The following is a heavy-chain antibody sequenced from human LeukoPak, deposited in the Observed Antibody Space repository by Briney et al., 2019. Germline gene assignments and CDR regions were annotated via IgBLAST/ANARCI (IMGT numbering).Heavy chain of an antibody. J-gene: IGHJ5*02. CDR2: TYYRSKWYN. CDR3: ARVVPYSSGWSPSRRWFDP. CDR1: GETVSSTRAA. Sequence: SQTLSLTCAISGETVSSTRAAWNWIRLSPSRGLEWLGRTYYRSKWYNDYAVSVEIRITIKQDTSKNQFSLKMSSVTAADTAVYYCARVVPYSSGWSPSRRWFDPWGQGTLVTVSS. D-gene: IGHD6-19*01. V-gene: IGHV6-1*01.